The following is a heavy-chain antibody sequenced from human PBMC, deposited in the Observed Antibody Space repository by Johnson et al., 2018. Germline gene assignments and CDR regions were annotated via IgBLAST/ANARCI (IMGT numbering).Heavy chain of an antibody. D-gene: IGHD4-11*01. CDR3: AKDGVTTDYYYYGRDV. CDR1: GFTFDDYA. J-gene: IGHJ6*02. CDR2: ISWNSGSI. Sequence: VQLVESGGGLVQPGRSLRLSCAASGFTFDDYAMHWVRQAPGKGLEWVSGISWNSGSIGYADPVKGRFTRSRDNAKNSLYLQMNSPRAEDTALSYCAKDGVTTDYYYYGRDVWGQGTTVTVSS. V-gene: IGHV3-9*01.